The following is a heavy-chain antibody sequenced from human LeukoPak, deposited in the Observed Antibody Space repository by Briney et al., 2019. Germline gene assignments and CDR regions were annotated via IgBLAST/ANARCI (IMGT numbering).Heavy chain of an antibody. D-gene: IGHD4-17*01. CDR3: VSRYGSTYGYHFDY. CDR1: VDSPSGTISF. J-gene: IGHJ4*02. Sequence: PSETLSHTSTHRVDSPSGTISFSGWIRQPPGKGLEWIGTIYYSVNTYYSPSLKSRVTISRDTSKNQFSLKLTALTAAEMALYYCVSRYGSTYGYHFDYWGQGILVTVS. V-gene: IGHV4-39*07. CDR2: IYYSVNT.